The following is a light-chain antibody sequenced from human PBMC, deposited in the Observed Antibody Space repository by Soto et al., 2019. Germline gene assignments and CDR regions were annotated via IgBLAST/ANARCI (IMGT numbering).Light chain of an antibody. Sequence: EIVLTQSPATLSLSPGEGATLSCRASQSVSSYLDWYQQKPGQAPRLLIYDASNRATGIPARFSGSGSGTDFSLTISSLEPEDFAVYYCHQRSNWPRTFGQGTKLEIK. CDR2: DAS. CDR3: HQRSNWPRT. J-gene: IGKJ2*01. V-gene: IGKV3-11*01. CDR1: QSVSSY.